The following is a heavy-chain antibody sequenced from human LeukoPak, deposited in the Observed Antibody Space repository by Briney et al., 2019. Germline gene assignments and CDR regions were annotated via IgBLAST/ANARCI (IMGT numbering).Heavy chain of an antibody. CDR3: ARDSDWILFDY. Sequence: PGGSLRLSCAASGFTFNTYWMHWVCQAPGKGLVWVARVHREGTTTAYADSVKGRFTISRDNAKNTLYLQMTNLRAEDTAVYYCARDSDWILFDYWGRGTLVTVSS. J-gene: IGHJ4*02. V-gene: IGHV3-74*03. D-gene: IGHD3/OR15-3a*01. CDR1: GFTFNTYW. CDR2: VHREGTTT.